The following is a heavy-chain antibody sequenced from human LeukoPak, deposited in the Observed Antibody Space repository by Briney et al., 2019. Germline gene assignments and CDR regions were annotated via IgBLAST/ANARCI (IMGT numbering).Heavy chain of an antibody. CDR3: ARDRFGGMDV. CDR1: GFTFSSYW. CDR2: IKEDGSEK. D-gene: IGHD4-23*01. V-gene: IGHV3-7*01. J-gene: IGHJ6*04. Sequence: GGSLRLSCAASGFTFSSYWMGWVRQAPGKGLEWVANIKEDGSEKYYVDSVKGRFSISRDDAKNSLHLQMNSLRAEDTAVYYCARDRFGGMDVWGKGTSVTVSS.